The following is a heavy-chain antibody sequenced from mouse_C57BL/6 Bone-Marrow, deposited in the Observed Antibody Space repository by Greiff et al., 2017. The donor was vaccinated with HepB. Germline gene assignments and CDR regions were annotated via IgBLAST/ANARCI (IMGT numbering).Heavy chain of an antibody. V-gene: IGHV1-47*01. D-gene: IGHD1-1*01. Sequence: QVQLQQSGAELVKPGASVKMSCKASGYTFTTYPIEWMKQNHGKSLEWIGNFHPYNDDTKYNEKFKGKATFTVEKSSSTVYLELSRLTSDDSAVYYCARGDYGSSYWYFDVWGTGPTVTVSS. CDR1: GYTFTTYP. CDR3: ARGDYGSSYWYFDV. CDR2: FHPYNDDT. J-gene: IGHJ1*03.